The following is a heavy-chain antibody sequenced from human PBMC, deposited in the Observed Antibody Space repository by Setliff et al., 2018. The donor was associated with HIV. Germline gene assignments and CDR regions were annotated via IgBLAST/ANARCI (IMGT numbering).Heavy chain of an antibody. V-gene: IGHV3-23*01. D-gene: IGHD5-18*01. CDR3: AKSGEWLPYYFDY. Sequence: GGSLRLSCAASGFTFSSYTMSWVRQAPGKGLEWVSAISGSGGSTYYADSVKGRFTISRDNSKNTLYLQMNSLRAEDTAVYYCAKSGEWLPYYFDYWGQGTLVTVSS. CDR2: ISGSGGST. CDR1: GFTFSSYT. J-gene: IGHJ4*02.